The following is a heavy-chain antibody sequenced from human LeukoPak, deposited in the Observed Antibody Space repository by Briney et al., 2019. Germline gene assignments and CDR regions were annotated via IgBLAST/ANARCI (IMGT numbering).Heavy chain of an antibody. J-gene: IGHJ6*03. V-gene: IGHV3-21*01. Sequence: GGSLRLSCAASGFTFSSYSMNWVRQAPGKGLEWVSSISSSSSYIYYADSVKGRFTISRDNAKNSLYLQMNSLRAEDTAVYYCARDTQPYGDYAYYYYYMDVWGKGTTVTVSS. CDR1: GFTFSSYS. CDR3: ARDTQPYGDYAYYYYYMDV. D-gene: IGHD4-17*01. CDR2: ISSSSSYI.